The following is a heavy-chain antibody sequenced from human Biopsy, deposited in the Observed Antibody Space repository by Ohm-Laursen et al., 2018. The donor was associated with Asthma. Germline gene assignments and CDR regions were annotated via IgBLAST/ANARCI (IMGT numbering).Heavy chain of an antibody. CDR3: AKDVFPGWELRRGPDY. D-gene: IGHD1-26*01. CDR1: GFAFNNSS. V-gene: IGHV3-23*01. Sequence: SLRLSCAATGFAFNNSSMTWVRQAPGKGLEWVSSISASGVRTFYADSVKSRFTISRDNSRNTLHLQMNSLRAEDTAVYYCAKDVFPGWELRRGPDYWGQGTLVTVSS. J-gene: IGHJ4*02. CDR2: ISASGVRT.